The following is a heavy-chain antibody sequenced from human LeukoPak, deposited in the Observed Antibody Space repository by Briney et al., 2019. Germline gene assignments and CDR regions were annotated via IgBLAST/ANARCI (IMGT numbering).Heavy chain of an antibody. V-gene: IGHV3-23*01. D-gene: IGHD1-26*01. CDR2: IGGSGVNT. J-gene: IGHJ5*02. Sequence: GGSLRLSCAASGFTFSSYAMSWVRQAPGKGLEWVSVIGGSGVNTYYADSVKGRFTISRDNSKNTLFLQMNSLRAEDTAVYYCAKGMSGSSPYNWFDPWGREPWSPSPQ. CDR1: GFTFSSYA. CDR3: AKGMSGSSPYNWFDP.